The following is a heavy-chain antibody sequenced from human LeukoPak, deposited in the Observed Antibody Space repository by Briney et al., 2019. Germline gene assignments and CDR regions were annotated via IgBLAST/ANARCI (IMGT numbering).Heavy chain of an antibody. Sequence: PGGSLRLSCAASGFTFSNYWMHWVRQAPGKGLVWVSRIDNGGSDTRHADSVKGRFTISRDNSKNTLYLQMNSLRAEDTAVYYCAKDGDCSSTSYYARPGSVGYYGMDVWGQGTTVTVSS. CDR1: GFTFSNYW. CDR2: IDNGGSDT. CDR3: AKDGDCSSTSYYARPGSVGYYGMDV. D-gene: IGHD2-2*01. J-gene: IGHJ6*02. V-gene: IGHV3-74*01.